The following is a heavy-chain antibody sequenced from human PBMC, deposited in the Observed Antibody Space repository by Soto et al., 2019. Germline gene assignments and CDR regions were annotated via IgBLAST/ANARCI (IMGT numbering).Heavy chain of an antibody. Sequence: SETLSLTCTVSGFSISSSSYYWGWIRQPPGKGLEWIGSIYYSGSTYYNPSLKSRVTISVDTSKNQFSLKLSSVTAADTAVYYCARRGSSSWFDYWGQGTLVTVSS. CDR3: ARRGSSSWFDY. D-gene: IGHD6-13*01. CDR1: GFSISSSSYY. V-gene: IGHV4-39*01. J-gene: IGHJ4*02. CDR2: IYYSGST.